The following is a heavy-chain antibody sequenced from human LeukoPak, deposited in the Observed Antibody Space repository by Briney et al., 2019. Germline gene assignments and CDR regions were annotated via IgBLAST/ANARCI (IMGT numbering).Heavy chain of an antibody. D-gene: IGHD2-2*01. V-gene: IGHV3-7*01. J-gene: IGHJ4*02. CDR2: IKQDGSEK. CDR1: GFTFSSYW. Sequence: GGSLRLSCAASGFTFSSYWMSWVRQAPGKGLEWAANIKQDGSEKYYVDSVKGRFTISRDNAKNSLYLQMNSLRAEDTAVYYCARLLRLVPAAVDYWGQGTLVTVSS. CDR3: ARLLRLVPAAVDY.